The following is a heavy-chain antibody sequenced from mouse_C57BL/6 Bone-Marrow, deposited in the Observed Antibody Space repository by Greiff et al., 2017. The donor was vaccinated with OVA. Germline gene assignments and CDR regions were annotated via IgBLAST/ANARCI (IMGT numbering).Heavy chain of an antibody. Sequence: EVKLQQSGPVLVKPGASVKMSCKASGYTFTDYYMNWVKQSHGKSLEWIGVINPYNGGTSYNQKFKGKATLTVDKSSSTAYMELNSLTSEDSAVYYCARWGYYDYARFAYWGQGTLVTVSA. CDR3: ARWGYYDYARFAY. CDR2: INPYNGGT. J-gene: IGHJ3*01. CDR1: GYTFTDYY. D-gene: IGHD2-4*01. V-gene: IGHV1-19*01.